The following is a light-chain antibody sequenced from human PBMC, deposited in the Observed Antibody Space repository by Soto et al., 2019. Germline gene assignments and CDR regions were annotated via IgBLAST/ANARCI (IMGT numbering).Light chain of an antibody. CDR3: SSYTSSSPWV. Sequence: QSALTQPASVSGSPGQSITISCTGTSSDVGGYNYVSWYQQHPGTAPKLMIYDVSNRPSGVSNRFSGSKSGNTASLTISGLQAEDEAEYYCSSYTSSSPWVFGGGTKLTVL. CDR1: SSDVGGYNY. CDR2: DVS. V-gene: IGLV2-14*01. J-gene: IGLJ3*02.